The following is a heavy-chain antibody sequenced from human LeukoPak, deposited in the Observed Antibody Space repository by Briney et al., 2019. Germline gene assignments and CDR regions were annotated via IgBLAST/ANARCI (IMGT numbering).Heavy chain of an antibody. D-gene: IGHD1-26*01. CDR2: IKPSSGGT. J-gene: IGHJ4*02. Sequence: PGASVKVSCKASGYIFTGYYMHWVRQAPGQGLEWMGWIKPSSGGTNSAQKFQGRVTMTRDTSISTAYMELSRLTSDDTAVYYCARHPYSGSYHFDYWGQGTLVTVSP. CDR3: ARHPYSGSYHFDY. CDR1: GYIFTGYY. V-gene: IGHV1-2*02.